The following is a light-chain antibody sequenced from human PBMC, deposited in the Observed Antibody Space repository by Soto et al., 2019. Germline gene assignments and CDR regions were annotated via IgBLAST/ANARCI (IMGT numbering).Light chain of an antibody. CDR3: LQDHDDSWT. Sequence: IQMTQSPSSLSASVGDGVTITCRASQSISSYVSWYQQKPGKAPTLLIYAASNLQSGVPSRFRGSRSGTEFTLTVSSLQPEDFATYYCLQDHDDSWTFGQGTKVDIK. CDR2: AAS. CDR1: QSISSY. V-gene: IGKV1-6*01. J-gene: IGKJ1*01.